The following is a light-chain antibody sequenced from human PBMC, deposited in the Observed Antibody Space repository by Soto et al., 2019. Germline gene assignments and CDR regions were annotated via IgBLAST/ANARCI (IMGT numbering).Light chain of an antibody. CDR2: EGS. Sequence: QSVLTQSASVSGSPGQSITISCTGTSSDVGSYNLVSWYKQHPGKAPKLMIYEGSKRPSGVSNRFSGSKSGNTASLTISGLQAVDEADYYCCSYAGSSTFVVFGGGTKLTVL. CDR1: SSDVGSYNL. J-gene: IGLJ2*01. V-gene: IGLV2-23*03. CDR3: CSYAGSSTFVV.